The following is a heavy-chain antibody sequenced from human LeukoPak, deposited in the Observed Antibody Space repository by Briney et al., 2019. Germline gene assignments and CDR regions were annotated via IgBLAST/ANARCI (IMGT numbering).Heavy chain of an antibody. J-gene: IGHJ4*02. V-gene: IGHV3-30-3*01. CDR3: ARDHAEQWLVLGGFDY. D-gene: IGHD6-19*01. Sequence: GGSLRLSCAAPGFTFSSYAMHWVRQAPGKGLEWVAVISYDGSNKYYADSVKGRFTISRDNSKNTLYLQMNSLRAEDTAVYYCARDHAEQWLVLGGFDYWGQGTLVTVSS. CDR2: ISYDGSNK. CDR1: GFTFSSYA.